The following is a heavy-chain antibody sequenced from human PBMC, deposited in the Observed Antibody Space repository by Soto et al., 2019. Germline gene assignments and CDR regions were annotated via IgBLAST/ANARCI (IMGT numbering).Heavy chain of an antibody. D-gene: IGHD2-8*01. V-gene: IGHV1-69*12. J-gene: IGHJ4*02. CDR1: GGTFSSYA. CDR3: ATDGDCTNGVCPAYYFDY. CDR2: IIPIFGTA. Sequence: QVQLVQSGAEVKKPGSSVKVSCKASGGTFSSYAISWVRQAPGQGLEWMGGIIPIFGTANYAQKFQGRVTITADESTSTAYMELSSLRSEGTAVYYCATDGDCTNGVCPAYYFDYWGQGTLVTVSS.